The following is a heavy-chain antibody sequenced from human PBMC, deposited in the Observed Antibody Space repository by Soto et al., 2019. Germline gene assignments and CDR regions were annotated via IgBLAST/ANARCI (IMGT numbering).Heavy chain of an antibody. D-gene: IGHD2-2*01. CDR1: GFTFSTYE. Sequence: GGSLKLSCAASGFTFSTYEFNWVRQSPGRGLEWISYISVSGNIIKYAESVKGRFTISRDNAENSLHLHMSNLRVDDTALYFCVRDTMRASAAASLDYWGQGTQVTVSS. J-gene: IGHJ4*02. V-gene: IGHV3-48*03. CDR2: ISVSGNII. CDR3: VRDTMRASAAASLDY.